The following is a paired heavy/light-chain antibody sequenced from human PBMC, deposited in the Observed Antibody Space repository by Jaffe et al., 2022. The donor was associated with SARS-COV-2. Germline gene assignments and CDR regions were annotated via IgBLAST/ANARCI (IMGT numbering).Heavy chain of an antibody. J-gene: IGHJ4*02. CDR2: ISSTNSAI. CDR1: TLTFSTYN. V-gene: IGHV3-48*01. Sequence: EVQLVESGGGLVQPGGSLRLSCAASTLTFSTYNMNWVRQAPGKGLEWVSYISSTNSAIHYAGSVKGRFTISRDNAKNSLYLQMNSLRAEDTAIYYCARSGAAAAFLAGWGQGTLVTVSS. CDR3: ARSGAAAAFLAG. D-gene: IGHD6-25*01.
Light chain of an antibody. V-gene: IGKV4-1*01. CDR2: WAS. J-gene: IGKJ1*01. CDR3: QQYYNTPWT. Sequence: DIVMTQSPDSLAVSLGEGATINCKSSQSVLYSANNKNYLAWYQQKPGQPPNLLIYWASTRESGVPDRFSGSGSGTDFTLTISSLQAEDVAVYYCQQYYNTPWTFGQGTKVEIK. CDR1: QSVLYSANNKNY.